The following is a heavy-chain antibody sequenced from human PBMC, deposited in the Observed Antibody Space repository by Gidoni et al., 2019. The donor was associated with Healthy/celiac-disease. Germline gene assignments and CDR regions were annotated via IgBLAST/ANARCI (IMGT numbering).Heavy chain of an antibody. CDR3: AKDIRFWSGYFDL. J-gene: IGHJ2*01. Sequence: EVQLLESGGGLVQPGGSLRLSCAASGFTFSSYAMSWVRQAPGKGLGWFSAISGSGGSTYYADSVKGRFTISRDNSKNTLYLQMNSLRAEDTAVYYCAKDIRFWSGYFDLWGRGTLVTVSS. V-gene: IGHV3-23*01. CDR1: GFTFSSYA. D-gene: IGHD3-3*01. CDR2: ISGSGGST.